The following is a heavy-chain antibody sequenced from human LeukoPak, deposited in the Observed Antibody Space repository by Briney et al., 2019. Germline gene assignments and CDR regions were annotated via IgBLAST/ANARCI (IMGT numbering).Heavy chain of an antibody. D-gene: IGHD5-24*01. CDR3: ARVGNLGPFPDRWAYGMDV. V-gene: IGHV4-59*01. CDR1: GGSISSYY. Sequence: SETLSLTSTVSGGSISSYYWSWIRQPPGKGLEWIGYIYYSGSTNYNPSLKSRVTISVDTSKNQFSLKLSSVTAADTAVYYCARVGNLGPFPDRWAYGMDVWGQGTTVTVSS. J-gene: IGHJ6*02. CDR2: IYYSGST.